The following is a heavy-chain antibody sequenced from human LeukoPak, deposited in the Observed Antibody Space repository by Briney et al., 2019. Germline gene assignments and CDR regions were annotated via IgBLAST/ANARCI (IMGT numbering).Heavy chain of an antibody. CDR1: GGSISSGDYY. CDR2: IYYSGST. V-gene: IGHV4-30-4*01. D-gene: IGHD3-22*01. Sequence: SETLSLTCTVSGGSISSGDYYWSWIRQPPGKGLEWIGYIYYSGSTYYNPSLKSRVTISVDTSKNQFSLKLSSVTAADTAVYYCARGDDSSSGLARFDYWGQGTLVTVSS. J-gene: IGHJ4*02. CDR3: ARGDDSSSGLARFDY.